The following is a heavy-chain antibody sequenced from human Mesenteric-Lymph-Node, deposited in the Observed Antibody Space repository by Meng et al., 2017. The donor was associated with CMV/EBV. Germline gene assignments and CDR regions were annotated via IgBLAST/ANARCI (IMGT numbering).Heavy chain of an antibody. V-gene: IGHV4-39*07. Sequence: VSGGSISGSSYYWGAIRQPPEKGREWIGSIDYSASTYCNPSLKSRVTITIDTSKTQFSLRLTSVTAADTAVYYCARGYDYTGFDPWGQGTLVTVSS. D-gene: IGHD4-11*01. CDR1: GGSISGSSYY. CDR3: ARGYDYTGFDP. J-gene: IGHJ5*02. CDR2: IDYSAST.